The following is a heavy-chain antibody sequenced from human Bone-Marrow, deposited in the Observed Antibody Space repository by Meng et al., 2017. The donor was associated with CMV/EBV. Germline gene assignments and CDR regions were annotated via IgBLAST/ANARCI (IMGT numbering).Heavy chain of an antibody. J-gene: IGHJ4*01. Sequence: SDTLSLTCTVSGDSFKKYYWNWIRQSPGRGLEWIGYIYYSGSTNFNPSLESRVTMSVDTSRNQFSLKLTSVTAADTAVYYRASSALWFGGPNFDSWGHGILVTVSS. CDR2: IYYSGST. D-gene: IGHD3-10*01. CDR3: ASSALWFGGPNFDS. CDR1: GDSFKKYY. V-gene: IGHV4-59*01.